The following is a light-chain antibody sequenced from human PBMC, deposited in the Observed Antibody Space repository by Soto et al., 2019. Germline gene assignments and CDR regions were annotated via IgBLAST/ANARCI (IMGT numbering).Light chain of an antibody. V-gene: IGKV3-11*01. CDR2: DAS. J-gene: IGKJ1*01. CDR3: QQCNNWPRT. CDR1: QSVSSY. Sequence: EIVLTQSPATLSLSPGERATLSCRASQSVSSYLAWYQQKPGQAPRLLIYDASNRATGIPARFSGSGSGTDFTLPISRLEDEDFAVYYCQQCNNWPRTFGQGIKVEIK.